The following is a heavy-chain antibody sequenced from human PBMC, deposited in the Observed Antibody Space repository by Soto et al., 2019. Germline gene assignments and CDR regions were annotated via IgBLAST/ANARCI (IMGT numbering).Heavy chain of an antibody. CDR3: CGDCSGSYYTLPPYYYYYYMDV. V-gene: IGHV3-7*01. CDR1: GFTFSSYW. J-gene: IGHJ6*03. D-gene: IGHD3-10*02. Sequence: GGSLRLSCAASGFTFSSYWMSWVRQAPGKGLERVANIKQDGSEKYYVDSVKGRFTIYRDNAKNSLYLQMNSLRAEDTAVYYCCGDCSGSYYTLPPYYYYYYMDVW. CDR2: IKQDGSEK.